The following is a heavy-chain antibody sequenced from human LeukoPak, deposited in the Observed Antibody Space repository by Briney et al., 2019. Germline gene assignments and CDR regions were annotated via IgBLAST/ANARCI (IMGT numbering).Heavy chain of an antibody. V-gene: IGHV4-34*01. D-gene: IGHD6-13*01. CDR1: GGSFSGYY. J-gene: IGHJ4*02. Sequence: SETLSLTCAVYGGSFSGYYWSWIRQPPGKGLEWIGEINHSGSTNYNPSLKSRVTISVDTSKNQFSLKLSSVTAADTAVYYCARVKRHYRIGYSGSWSWYDYWGQGTLVTVSS. CDR2: INHSGST. CDR3: ARVKRHYRIGYSGSWSWYDY.